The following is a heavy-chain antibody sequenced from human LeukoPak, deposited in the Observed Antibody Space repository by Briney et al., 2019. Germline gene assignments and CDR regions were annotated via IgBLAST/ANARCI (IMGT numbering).Heavy chain of an antibody. CDR2: INPSGGST. J-gene: IGHJ5*02. CDR1: GYTFTSYY. D-gene: IGHD6-19*01. CDR3: ARDPYSSGWGGGWFDP. Sequence: ASVKVSCKASGYTFTSYYMHWVRQAPGQGLEWMGIINPSGGSTSYAQKFQGRVTMTRDTSTSTVYMELSSLRSEDTAVYYCARDPYSSGWGGGWFDPWGQGTLVTVSS. V-gene: IGHV1-46*01.